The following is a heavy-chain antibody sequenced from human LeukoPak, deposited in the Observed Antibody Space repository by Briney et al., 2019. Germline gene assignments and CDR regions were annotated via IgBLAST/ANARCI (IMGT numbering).Heavy chain of an antibody. J-gene: IGHJ4*02. Sequence: GGSLRLSCAASGFTASSNYMSWVRQAPGKGLEWVSVIYSGGSTYYADSVKGRFTISRHNSKNTLYLQMNSLRAEDTAVYYCARSNWDYPFEYWGQGTLVTVSS. V-gene: IGHV3-53*04. CDR1: GFTASSNY. CDR3: ARSNWDYPFEY. CDR2: IYSGGST. D-gene: IGHD3-16*01.